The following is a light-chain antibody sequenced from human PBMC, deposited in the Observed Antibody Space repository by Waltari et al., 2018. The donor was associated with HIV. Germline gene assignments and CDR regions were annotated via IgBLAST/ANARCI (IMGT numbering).Light chain of an antibody. CDR1: TSNIGSNT. CDR2: SNN. J-gene: IGLJ3*02. V-gene: IGLV1-44*01. CDR3: AAWDDSLNGPV. Sequence: PGQRVTISCSGSTSNIGSNTINWYQQLPGTSPTLLIYSNNQRPSGVPDRFSGSKSGTSASLAISGLQSEDEADYSCAAWDDSLNGPVFGGGTKLTVL.